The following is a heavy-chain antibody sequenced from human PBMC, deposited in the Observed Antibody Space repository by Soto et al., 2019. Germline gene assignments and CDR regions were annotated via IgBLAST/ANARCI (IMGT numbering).Heavy chain of an antibody. CDR2: INPNSGGT. CDR1: GYTFTGYY. V-gene: IGHV1-2*04. J-gene: IGHJ4*02. CDR3: ARVGYYDSSGYYYLDY. D-gene: IGHD3-22*01. Sequence: GASVKVSCKASGYTFTGYYMHWVRQAPGQGLEWMGWINPNSGGTNYAQKFQGWVTMTRDTSISTAYMELSRLRSDDTAVYYCARVGYYDSSGYYYLDYWGQGTLVTVSS.